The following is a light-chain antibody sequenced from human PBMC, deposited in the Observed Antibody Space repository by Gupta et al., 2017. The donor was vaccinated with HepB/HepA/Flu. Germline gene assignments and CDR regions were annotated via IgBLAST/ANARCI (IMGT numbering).Light chain of an antibody. CDR2: GNS. J-gene: IGLJ1*01. Sequence: QSVLTQPPSVSGAPGQRVPIPCTGRSSNIGAGYDVRWYQQLPGTAPKLLIYGNSNRPSGVPDRFSGSKSGTSASLASTGLQAEDEAYYYCQSYDSSLSGYVFGTGTKVTVL. CDR1: SSNIGAGYD. V-gene: IGLV1-40*01. CDR3: QSYDSSLSGYV.